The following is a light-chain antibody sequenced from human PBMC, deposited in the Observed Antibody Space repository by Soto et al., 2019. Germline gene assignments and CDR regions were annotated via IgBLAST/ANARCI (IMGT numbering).Light chain of an antibody. J-gene: IGKJ5*01. Sequence: EVVMAQYPASLSVSPGERASVFCGAIQSVSNNLAWYQQKPGQAPRLLIFGASTRATGIPVRFSGSGSGTDFTLTISSLEPEDFAVYYCQQRSNWPPSITFGQGTRLEIK. V-gene: IGKV3-15*01. CDR1: QSVSNN. CDR2: GAS. CDR3: QQRSNWPPSIT.